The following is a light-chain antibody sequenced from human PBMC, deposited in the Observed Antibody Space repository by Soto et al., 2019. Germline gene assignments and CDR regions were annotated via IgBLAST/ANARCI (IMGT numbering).Light chain of an antibody. CDR1: QSISSW. V-gene: IGKV1-5*01. J-gene: IGKJ1*01. Sequence: DIQMTQSPSTLSASVGDRVTITCRASQSISSWLAWYQQKPGKAPKLLIYDASSLESGVPSRFSGSGSGTEFTLTISSLQPDDFATYYYQQYNSGAFGQGTKVEIK. CDR3: QQYNSGA. CDR2: DAS.